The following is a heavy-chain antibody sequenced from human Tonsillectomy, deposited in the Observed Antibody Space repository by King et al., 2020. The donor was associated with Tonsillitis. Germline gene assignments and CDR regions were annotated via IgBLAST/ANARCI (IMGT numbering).Heavy chain of an antibody. J-gene: IGHJ4*02. Sequence: VQLQESGPGLVKPSETLSLTCTVSDGSIRDYYWSWIRQPPGKGPEWIGYIQHSRSTSYNPPLKSRVTISVDTSKKQFSLKLTSVTAADTAVYYCARVGSGWNVGGLDSWGQGTLVTVSS. CDR2: IQHSRST. CDR1: DGSIRDYY. CDR3: ARVGSGWNVGGLDS. V-gene: IGHV4-59*01. D-gene: IGHD6-19*01.